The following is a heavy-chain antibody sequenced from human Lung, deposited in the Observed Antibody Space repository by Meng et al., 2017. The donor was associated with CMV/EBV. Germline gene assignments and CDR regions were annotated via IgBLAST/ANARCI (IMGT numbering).Heavy chain of an antibody. D-gene: IGHD2-2*01. V-gene: IGHV3-30*04. CDR2: ISYDGSNK. Sequence: GGSLRLSCAASGFTFSSYAMHWVRQAPGKGLEWVAVISYDGSNKYYADSVKGRFTISRDNSKNTLYLQMNSLRAEDTAVYYCARDGIVVPSTSYYYYGMDVWGQGXTVTVSS. J-gene: IGHJ6*02. CDR1: GFTFSSYA. CDR3: ARDGIVVPSTSYYYYGMDV.